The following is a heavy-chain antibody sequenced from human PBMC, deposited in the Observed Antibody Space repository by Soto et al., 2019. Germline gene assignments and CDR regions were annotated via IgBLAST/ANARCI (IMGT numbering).Heavy chain of an antibody. J-gene: IGHJ6*02. D-gene: IGHD6-6*01. Sequence: QVQLAESGGGVVQPGRSLRLSCAVSGFTFGSYALHWVRQAPGKGLEWVAVISYDGTNKYYADSVKGRFTISRDNSKNTLYLQMLSLKAEDTAVYYCARESIGARLYHGMDVWGQGTTVTVSS. V-gene: IGHV3-30*04. CDR2: ISYDGTNK. CDR1: GFTFGSYA. CDR3: ARESIGARLYHGMDV.